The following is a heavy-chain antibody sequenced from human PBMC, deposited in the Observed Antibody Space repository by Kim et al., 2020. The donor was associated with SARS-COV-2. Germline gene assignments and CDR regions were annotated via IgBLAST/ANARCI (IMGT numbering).Heavy chain of an antibody. V-gene: IGHV4-39*01. CDR1: GGSISSTSYY. CDR3: ARLGAADELKTADNWYFDL. CDR2: IYYSGST. D-gene: IGHD2-2*01. J-gene: IGHJ2*01. Sequence: SETLSLTCTVSGGSISSTSYYWGWIRQPPGKGLERIGNIYYSGSTYYNPSLKSRVTISEDTSKNQFSLKLTSVTAADTAVYYCARLGAADELKTADNWYFDLWGRGTLVIVSS.